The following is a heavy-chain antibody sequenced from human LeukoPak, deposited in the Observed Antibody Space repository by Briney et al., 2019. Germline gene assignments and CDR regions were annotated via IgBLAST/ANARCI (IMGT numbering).Heavy chain of an antibody. D-gene: IGHD3-10*01. Sequence: PGGSLRLSCAASGFTFSSYAMHWVRQAPGKGLEYVSAISSNGGSTYYANSVKGRFTISRDNSKNTLYLQMGSLRAEDMAVYYCARGLWFGELSPLVDYWGQGTLVTVSS. CDR1: GFTFSSYA. CDR3: ARGLWFGELSPLVDY. CDR2: ISSNGGST. J-gene: IGHJ4*02. V-gene: IGHV3-64*01.